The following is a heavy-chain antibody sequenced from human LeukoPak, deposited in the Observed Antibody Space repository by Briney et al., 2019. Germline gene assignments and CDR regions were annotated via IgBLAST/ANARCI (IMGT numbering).Heavy chain of an antibody. V-gene: IGHV4-34*01. Sequence: SETLSLTCAVYGGSFSGYYWSWIRQPPGKGLEWIGEINHSRSTNYNPSLKSRVTISVDTSKNQFSLKLSSVTAADTAVYYCARGGGYSSSWYGGYFDYWGQGTLVTVSP. CDR3: ARGGGYSSSWYGGYFDY. CDR1: GGSFSGYY. D-gene: IGHD6-13*01. J-gene: IGHJ4*02. CDR2: INHSRST.